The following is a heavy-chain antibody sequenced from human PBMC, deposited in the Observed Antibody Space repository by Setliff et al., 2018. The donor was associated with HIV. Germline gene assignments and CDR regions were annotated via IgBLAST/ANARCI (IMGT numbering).Heavy chain of an antibody. J-gene: IGHJ4*02. CDR2: IDPSNSNT. Sequence: GESLKISCQASGYSFSSYWIGWVRQMPGKGLEWMGRIDPSNSNTNYSPSFQGHVTISADKSISTAYLQWSSLKASDTAMYYCARGFYGDYYFDYWGQGTLVTVSS. D-gene: IGHD4-17*01. CDR1: GYSFSSYW. CDR3: ARGFYGDYYFDY. V-gene: IGHV5-10-1*01.